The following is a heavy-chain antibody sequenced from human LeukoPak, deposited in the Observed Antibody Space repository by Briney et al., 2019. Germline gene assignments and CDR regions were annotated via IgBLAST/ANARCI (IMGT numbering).Heavy chain of an antibody. CDR3: ARRAGSTWFGELALDY. CDR2: ISSSSSTI. CDR1: GFTFSSYA. Sequence: GGSLRLSCAASGFTFSSYAMSWVRQAPGKGLEWVSYISSSSSTIYYADSVKGRFTISRDNAKNSLYLQMNSLRAEDTAVYYCARRAGSTWFGELALDYWGQGTLVTVSS. D-gene: IGHD3-10*01. J-gene: IGHJ4*02. V-gene: IGHV3-48*04.